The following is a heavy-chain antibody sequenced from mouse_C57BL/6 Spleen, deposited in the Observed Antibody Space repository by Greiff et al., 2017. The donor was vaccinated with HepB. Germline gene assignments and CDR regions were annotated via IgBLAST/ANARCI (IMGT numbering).Heavy chain of an antibody. CDR1: GYTFTSYW. D-gene: IGHD2-3*01. J-gene: IGHJ2*01. CDR3: AINDGYYEY. Sequence: QVQLKQSGAELVKPGASVKLSCKASGYTFTSYWMQWVKQRPGQGLEWIGEIDPSDSYTNYNQKFKGKATLTVDTSSSTAYMQLSSLTSEDSAVYYCAINDGYYEYWGQGTTLTVSS. V-gene: IGHV1-50*01. CDR2: IDPSDSYT.